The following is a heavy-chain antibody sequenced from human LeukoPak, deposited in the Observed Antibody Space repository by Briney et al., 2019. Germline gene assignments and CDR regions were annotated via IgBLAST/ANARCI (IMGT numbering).Heavy chain of an antibody. V-gene: IGHV3-23*01. CDR1: GITLSNYG. CDR3: AKRGVVIRVILVGFHKEAYYFDS. D-gene: IGHD3-22*01. J-gene: IGHJ4*02. CDR2: ISGSGGST. Sequence: GGSLRLSCAVSGITLSNYGMSWVRQAPGKGPEWVAGISGSGGSTNYADSVKGRFSISRDNPKNTLYLQMNSLRAEDTAVYFCAKRGVVIRVILVGFHKEAYYFDSWGQGALDTVSS.